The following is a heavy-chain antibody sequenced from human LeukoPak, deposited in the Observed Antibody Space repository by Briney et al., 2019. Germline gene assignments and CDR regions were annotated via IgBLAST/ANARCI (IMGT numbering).Heavy chain of an antibody. CDR2: ISAFGDIT. D-gene: IGHD6-19*01. CDR1: GFTFGDFA. Sequence: PGGSLRLSCAASGFTFGDFAMHWVRQAPGKGLEWVSLISAFGDITYYADSVRGRFTLSRDNSKNSLYLQMNNLKIEDTAFYYCAKVISGWYGYDFWGQGTLVTVSS. V-gene: IGHV3-43*02. J-gene: IGHJ4*02. CDR3: AKVISGWYGYDF.